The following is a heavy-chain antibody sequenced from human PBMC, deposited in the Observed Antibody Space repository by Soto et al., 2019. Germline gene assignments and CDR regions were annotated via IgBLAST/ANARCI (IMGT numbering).Heavy chain of an antibody. Sequence: QVQLVQSGAEVKKPGASVKVSCKASGYTFTSYGISLVRQAPGQGLEWMGWISAYNGNTKYAQKLQGRVTMTTDTPTSTAYMELRSLRPDDTAVYYFARDLYDYGDNNQGVSPTDSWGQGTLVTVSS. J-gene: IGHJ4*02. CDR2: ISAYNGNT. V-gene: IGHV1-18*01. D-gene: IGHD4-17*01. CDR3: ARDLYDYGDNNQGVSPTDS. CDR1: GYTFTSYG.